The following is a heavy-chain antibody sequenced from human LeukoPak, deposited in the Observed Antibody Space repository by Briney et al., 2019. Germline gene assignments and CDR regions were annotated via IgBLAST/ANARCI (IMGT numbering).Heavy chain of an antibody. Sequence: SEILSLTCTVSGGSISSYYWSWIRQPAGKGLEWIGRVYTSGSTDYNPSLKSRVTMSVDTSKNQFSLKLSSVTAADTAVYYCARDRTAAAGNDYWGQGTLVTVSS. CDR1: GGSISSYY. D-gene: IGHD6-13*01. J-gene: IGHJ4*02. V-gene: IGHV4-4*07. CDR3: ARDRTAAAGNDY. CDR2: VYTSGST.